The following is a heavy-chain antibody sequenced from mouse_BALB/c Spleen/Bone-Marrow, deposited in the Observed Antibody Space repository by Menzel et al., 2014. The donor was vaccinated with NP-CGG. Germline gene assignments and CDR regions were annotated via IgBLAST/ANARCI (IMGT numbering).Heavy chain of an antibody. V-gene: IGHV1S81*02. D-gene: IGHD3-3*01. J-gene: IGHJ3*01. CDR2: INPSNGRT. CDR3: ARGDGFAWFAY. Sequence: QVQLKQSGAELVKPGASVKLSCKASGYTFTSYWMHWVKQRPGQGLEWIGEINPSNGRTNYNEKFKSKATLTVDKSSSTAYMQLSSLTSEDSAAYYCARGDGFAWFAYWGQGTLVTVSA. CDR1: GYTFTSYW.